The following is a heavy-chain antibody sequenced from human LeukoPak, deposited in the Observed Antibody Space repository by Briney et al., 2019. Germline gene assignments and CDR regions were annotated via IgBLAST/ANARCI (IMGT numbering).Heavy chain of an antibody. D-gene: IGHD3-10*01. J-gene: IGHJ4*02. CDR3: ATLGSYFDY. V-gene: IGHV3-74*01. Sequence: GGSLRLSCAASGFTFSSYWMHWVRQAPGKGLVWVSRISSDGSSTSYADSVMGRFTVSRDNAENTLFLQMNSLRAEDTAVYYCATLGSYFDYWGQGTLVTVSP. CDR2: ISSDGSST. CDR1: GFTFSSYW.